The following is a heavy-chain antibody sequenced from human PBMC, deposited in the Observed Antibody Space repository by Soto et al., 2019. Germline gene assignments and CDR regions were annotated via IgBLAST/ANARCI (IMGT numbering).Heavy chain of an antibody. D-gene: IGHD3-16*01. CDR1: GGTFSSYA. CDR2: IIPIFGTA. CDR3: ARNYDPDAFDI. J-gene: IGHJ3*02. V-gene: IGHV1-69*12. Sequence: QVQLVQSGAEVKKPGSSVKVYCKASGGTFSSYAISWVRQAPGQGLEWMGGIIPIFGTANYAQKFQGRVTSTADEYTSTSYMELSSPRSEDTAVYYCARNYDPDAFDIWGQGTMVTVSS.